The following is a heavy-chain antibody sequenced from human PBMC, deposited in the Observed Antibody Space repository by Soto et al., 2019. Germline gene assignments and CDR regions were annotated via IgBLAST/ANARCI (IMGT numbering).Heavy chain of an antibody. J-gene: IGHJ4*02. V-gene: IGHV1-18*01. CDR3: ARRVGASYVLDY. CDR2: ISPYNGNT. CDR1: GYTFTSYG. D-gene: IGHD1-26*01. Sequence: QVQLVQSGAEVKKPGASVKVSCKASGYTFTSYGISWVRQAPGQGLEWIGWISPYNGNTNYAQKFQGRITMTTDTSTSEACMELLSLRSDGTAVYYCARRVGASYVLDYWGQGTLVTVSS.